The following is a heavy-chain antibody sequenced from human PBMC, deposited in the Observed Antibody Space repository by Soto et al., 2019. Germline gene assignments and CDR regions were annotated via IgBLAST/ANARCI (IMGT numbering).Heavy chain of an antibody. CDR3: AKDLNTATFDY. CDR2: ISYDGSNK. D-gene: IGHD5-18*01. J-gene: IGHJ4*02. Sequence: GGSLRLSCAASGFTFSSYSVHWVRQAPGKGLEWVAVISYDGSNKYYADSVKGRFTISRDNSKNTLYLQMNSLRAEDTAVYYCAKDLNTATFDYWGQGTLVTVSS. CDR1: GFTFSSYS. V-gene: IGHV3-30*18.